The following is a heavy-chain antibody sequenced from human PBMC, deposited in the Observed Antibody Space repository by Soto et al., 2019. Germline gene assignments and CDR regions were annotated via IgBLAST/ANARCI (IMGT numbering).Heavy chain of an antibody. CDR3: AKGLGSCANGICRIFES. V-gene: IGHV4-30-2*01. Sequence: TLSLTCAVSGGSISSGGYSWSWIRQPPGRGLKWIGYMYHSGSTYYNPSLKSRVTISIDRSKNQFSLKLSSVTAADTAMYYCAKGLGSCANGICRIFESWGQGTLVTVSS. D-gene: IGHD2-8*01. J-gene: IGHJ4*02. CDR2: MYHSGST. CDR1: GGSISSGGYS.